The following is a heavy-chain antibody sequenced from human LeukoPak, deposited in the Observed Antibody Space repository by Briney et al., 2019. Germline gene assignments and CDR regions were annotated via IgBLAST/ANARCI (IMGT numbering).Heavy chain of an antibody. CDR1: GFTFSSYS. D-gene: IGHD3/OR15-3a*01. Sequence: PGGSLRLSCAASGFTFSSYSMNWVRQAPGKGLEWVSSISSSSSYIYYADSVKGRFTISRDKSKSTLYLQMNSLRAEDTAVYYCVKENVDNYFDYWGQGTLVTVSS. CDR2: ISSSSSYI. V-gene: IGHV3-21*01. CDR3: VKENVDNYFDY. J-gene: IGHJ4*02.